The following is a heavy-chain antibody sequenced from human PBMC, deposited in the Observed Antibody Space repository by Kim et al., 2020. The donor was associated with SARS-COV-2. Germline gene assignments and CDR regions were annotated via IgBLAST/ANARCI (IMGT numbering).Heavy chain of an antibody. V-gene: IGHV7-4-1*02. Sequence: ASVKVSCKASGYTFTSYAMNWVRQAPGQWLEWMGWINTNTGNPTYAQGFTGRFVFSLDTSVSTAYLQISSLKAEDTAVYYCAREIYSNYGDNWFDPWGQGTLVTVSS. CDR2: INTNTGNP. D-gene: IGHD4-4*01. CDR3: AREIYSNYGDNWFDP. J-gene: IGHJ5*02. CDR1: GYTFTSYA.